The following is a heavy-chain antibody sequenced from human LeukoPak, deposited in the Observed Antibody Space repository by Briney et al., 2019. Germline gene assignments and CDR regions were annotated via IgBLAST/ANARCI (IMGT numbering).Heavy chain of an antibody. Sequence: SQTLSLTCTVSGGSISSGDYYWSWIRQPPGKGLEWIGYIYYSGSTYYNPSLKSRVTISVDTSKNQLSLKLSSVTAADTAVYYCAREDAEWELGTAFDIWGQGTMVTVSS. CDR3: AREDAEWELGTAFDI. D-gene: IGHD1-26*01. J-gene: IGHJ3*02. CDR2: IYYSGST. V-gene: IGHV4-30-4*08. CDR1: GGSISSGDYY.